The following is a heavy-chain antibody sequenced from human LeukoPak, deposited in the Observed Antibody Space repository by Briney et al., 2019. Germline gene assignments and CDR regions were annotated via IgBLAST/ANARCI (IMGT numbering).Heavy chain of an antibody. Sequence: GGSLRHSCAASGFTFSSHAMHWVRQAPGKGLEYVSGIGNNGDTTYYANSVKGRFTISRDNSKNTLYLEMGSLRAEDMAVYYCARDLTNGWHYFDYWGQGTLVTVSS. CDR2: IGNNGDTT. D-gene: IGHD6-19*01. V-gene: IGHV3-64*01. CDR3: ARDLTNGWHYFDY. J-gene: IGHJ4*02. CDR1: GFTFSSHA.